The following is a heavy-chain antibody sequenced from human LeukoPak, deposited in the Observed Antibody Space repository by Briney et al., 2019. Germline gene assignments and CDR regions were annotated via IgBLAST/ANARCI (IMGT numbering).Heavy chain of an antibody. D-gene: IGHD3-16*01. Sequence: GGTLRLSCAASGFTFSDNYMTWVRQAPGKGLEWLSYISGNGGVIQYADSVKGRFTISRENAKSSLYLHMNSLKAEDTAVYYCARDHGGETGYWGQGTLVTVSS. CDR1: GFTFSDNY. V-gene: IGHV3-11*04. CDR2: ISGNGGVI. CDR3: ARDHGGETGY. J-gene: IGHJ4*02.